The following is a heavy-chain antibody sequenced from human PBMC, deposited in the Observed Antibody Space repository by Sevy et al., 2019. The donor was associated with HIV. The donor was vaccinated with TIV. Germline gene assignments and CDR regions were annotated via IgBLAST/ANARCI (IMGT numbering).Heavy chain of an antibody. CDR1: GFTFYYAW. D-gene: IGHD2-8*02. Sequence: GGSLRLSCAASGFTFYYAWMSWVRQAPGRGLEWVGRIKSKSDGGTTDYAAPVKGRFTISRDDSKTRLYLEMNSLKTVDTAVYYCSTDPIIVLLVTDGMDVWGQGTTVTVSS. V-gene: IGHV3-15*01. CDR2: IKSKSDGGTT. J-gene: IGHJ6*02. CDR3: STDPIIVLLVTDGMDV.